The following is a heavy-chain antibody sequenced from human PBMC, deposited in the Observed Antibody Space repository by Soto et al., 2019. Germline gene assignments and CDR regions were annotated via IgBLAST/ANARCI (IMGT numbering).Heavy chain of an antibody. CDR3: ERKRTSVVTQAYFDS. V-gene: IGHV4-39*01. D-gene: IGHD2-21*02. Sequence: PSETLSLTCTVTGDSINNRSYYWGWIRQPPGKGLEWIGSIYYSGSTYNNPSLKSRVSMSVDTSKDQFSLKLRSVTAADTALYYCERKRTSVVTQAYFDSWGQGSLVTVYS. J-gene: IGHJ4*02. CDR1: GDSINNRSYY. CDR2: IYYSGST.